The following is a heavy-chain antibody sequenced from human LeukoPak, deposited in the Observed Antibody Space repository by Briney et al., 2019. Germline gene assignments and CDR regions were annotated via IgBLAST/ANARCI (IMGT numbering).Heavy chain of an antibody. CDR3: AKAPAPYYYYYGMDV. CDR2: ISDNGVTR. CDR1: GFTLSSYV. Sequence: PGGSLRLSCAASGFTLSSYVMNWVRQAPGKGLEWVSSISDNGVTRYYADSVKGRFTISRDNSDNTVYLQMNSLRAEDTAIYYCAKAPAPYYYYYGMDVWGQGTAVTVSS. J-gene: IGHJ6*02. V-gene: IGHV3-23*01.